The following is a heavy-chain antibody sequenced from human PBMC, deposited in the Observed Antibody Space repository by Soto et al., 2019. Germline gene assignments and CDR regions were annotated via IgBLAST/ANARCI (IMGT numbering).Heavy chain of an antibody. V-gene: IGHV3-21*01. CDR3: ARDSSSWYAGWFDP. Sequence: GGSLRLSCAASGFTFSSYSMNWVRQAPGKGLEWVSSISSSSSYIYYADSVKGRFTISRDNAKNSLYLQMNSLRAEDTAVYYCARDSSSWYAGWFDPWGQGTLVTVSS. CDR2: ISSSSSYI. D-gene: IGHD6-13*01. CDR1: GFTFSSYS. J-gene: IGHJ5*02.